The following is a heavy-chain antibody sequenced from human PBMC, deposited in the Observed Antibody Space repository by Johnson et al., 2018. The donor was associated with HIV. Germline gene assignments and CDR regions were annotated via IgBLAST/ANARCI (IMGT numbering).Heavy chain of an antibody. V-gene: IGHV3-30-3*01. CDR3: ARGSSEGAFDI. CDR1: GFTFSSYA. Sequence: VQLVESGGGVVQPGRSLRLSCAASGFTFSSYAMHWVRQAPGKGLEWVAVISYDGSNKYYADSVKGRFTISRDNSKNTLYLQMNSLRAEDTAVYYWARGSSEGAFDIWGQGTMVTVSS. D-gene: IGHD6-19*01. J-gene: IGHJ3*02. CDR2: ISYDGSNK.